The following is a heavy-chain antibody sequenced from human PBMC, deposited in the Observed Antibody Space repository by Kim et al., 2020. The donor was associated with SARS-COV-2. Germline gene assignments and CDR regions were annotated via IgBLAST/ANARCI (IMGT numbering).Heavy chain of an antibody. Sequence: GRFTIPRDNSKNQLYLQMNSLGAEDTAVYYCARGKPYYDFWSGSEWFDPWGQGTLVTVSS. D-gene: IGHD3-3*01. J-gene: IGHJ5*02. CDR3: ARGKPYYDFWSGSEWFDP. V-gene: IGHV3-30*01.